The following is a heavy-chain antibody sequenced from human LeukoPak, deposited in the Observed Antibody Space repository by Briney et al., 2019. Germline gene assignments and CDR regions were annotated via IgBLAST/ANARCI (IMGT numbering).Heavy chain of an antibody. V-gene: IGHV3-23*01. CDR3: AKAGTYYYDSSGYYSGYYFDY. D-gene: IGHD3-22*01. J-gene: IGHJ4*02. Sequence: GGSLRLFCAASGFSFSTYAIGWVRQAPGKGLEWVSTISGSGDTTYYADSVKGRFTISRDNSKNALYLQMSSLRAEDTAVYYCAKAGTYYYDSSGYYSGYYFDYWGQGTLVTVSS. CDR1: GFSFSTYA. CDR2: ISGSGDTT.